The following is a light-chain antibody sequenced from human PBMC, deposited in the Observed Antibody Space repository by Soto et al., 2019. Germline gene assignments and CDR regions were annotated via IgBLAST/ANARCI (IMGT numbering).Light chain of an antibody. V-gene: IGKV3-20*01. CDR1: QSVSSNY. CDR2: GAS. J-gene: IGKJ1*01. Sequence: EIVLTQPPGTLSLSPGEGATLSCRASQSVSSNYLAWYQQKPGQAPRLLIYGASNRATGIPDKFSGSGSGTDFTLTIGRLEPEDFAVYYCQQYLITPWTFGQGTKVDI. CDR3: QQYLITPWT.